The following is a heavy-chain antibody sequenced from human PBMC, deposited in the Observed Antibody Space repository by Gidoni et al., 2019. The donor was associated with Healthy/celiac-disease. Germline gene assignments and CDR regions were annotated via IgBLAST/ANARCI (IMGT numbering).Heavy chain of an antibody. Sequence: QVQLQQWGAGLLKPSETLSLTSAVYGGSVSGYYWSWIRQPPGKGLEWIGEIHHSGSTTYNPSLQSRLSISVDTSKNQFSLKLSSVTAADTAVYYCARRKYYDFWSGYKKGYGMDVWGQGTTVTVSS. CDR3: ARRKYYDFWSGYKKGYGMDV. V-gene: IGHV4-34*01. CDR1: GGSVSGYY. J-gene: IGHJ6*02. CDR2: IHHSGST. D-gene: IGHD3-3*01.